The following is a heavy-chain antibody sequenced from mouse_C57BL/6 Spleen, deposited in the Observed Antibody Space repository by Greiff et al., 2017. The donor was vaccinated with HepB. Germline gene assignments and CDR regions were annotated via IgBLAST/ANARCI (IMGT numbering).Heavy chain of an antibody. V-gene: IGHV1-55*01. Sequence: VQLQQPGAELVKPGASVKMSCKASGYTFTSYWITWVKQRPGQGLEWIGDIYPGSGSTNYNEKFKSKATLTVDTSSSTAYMQLSSLTSEDSAVYYCARGYYGSSHAYYFDYWGQGTTLTVSS. J-gene: IGHJ2*01. CDR1: GYTFTSYW. CDR3: ARGYYGSSHAYYFDY. CDR2: IYPGSGST. D-gene: IGHD1-1*01.